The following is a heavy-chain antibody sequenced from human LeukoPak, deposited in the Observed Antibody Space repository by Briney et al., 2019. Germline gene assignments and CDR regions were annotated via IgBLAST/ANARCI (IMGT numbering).Heavy chain of an antibody. J-gene: IGHJ5*02. CDR3: AREGLRPRHGTNWFDP. CDR1: GYTFTSYY. D-gene: IGHD5-12*01. V-gene: IGHV1-46*01. Sequence: GASVKVSCKASGYTFTSYYMHWVRQAPGQGLEWMGIFNPSGGSTNYAQKFQGRVTMTRDTSTSTVYMELSSLRSEDTAVYYCAREGLRPRHGTNWFDPWGQGTLVTVSS. CDR2: FNPSGGST.